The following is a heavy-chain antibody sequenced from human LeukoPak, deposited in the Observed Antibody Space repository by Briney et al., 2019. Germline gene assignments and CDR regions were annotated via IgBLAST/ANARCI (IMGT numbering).Heavy chain of an antibody. CDR1: GGSISSSSYY. Sequence: SETLSLTCTVSGGSISSSSYYWGWIRQPPGKGLEWIGSIYYSGSTYYNPSLKSRVTISVDTSKNQLSLKLSSVTAADTAVYYCARAGEGRNWFDPWGQGTLVTVSS. J-gene: IGHJ5*02. CDR3: ARAGEGRNWFDP. V-gene: IGHV4-39*07. D-gene: IGHD3-10*01. CDR2: IYYSGST.